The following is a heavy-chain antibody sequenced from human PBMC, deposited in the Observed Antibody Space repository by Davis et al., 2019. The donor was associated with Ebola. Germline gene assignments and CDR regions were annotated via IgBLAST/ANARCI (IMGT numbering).Heavy chain of an antibody. J-gene: IGHJ3*02. CDR1: GDSVSINSDA. V-gene: IGHV6-1*01. CDR3: ARGWLRTGLDI. D-gene: IGHD5-24*01. CDR2: TFYNSKWYN. Sequence: HSQTLSLTCAISGDSVSINSDAWNWIRQSPSRGLEWLGRTFYNSKWYNDYAASVKSRATINPDTSKNQFSLQLNSVTPEDTAVYYCARGWLRTGLDIWGQGTMVIVSS.